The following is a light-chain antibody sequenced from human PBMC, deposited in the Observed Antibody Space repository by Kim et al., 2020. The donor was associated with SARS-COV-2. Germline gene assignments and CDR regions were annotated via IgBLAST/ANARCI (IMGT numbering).Light chain of an antibody. CDR2: AAS. CDR3: LKENTYPCT. V-gene: IGKV1-6*01. Sequence: AHLGDRVTLTRRGSERIRNDFGPYQHNTGKAPKPLIYAASTVQSGVPSRFRASGYGRDFTLTIRRAQTEDFAPHYCLKENTYPCTLGQGTKGEIK. J-gene: IGKJ1*01. CDR1: ERIRND.